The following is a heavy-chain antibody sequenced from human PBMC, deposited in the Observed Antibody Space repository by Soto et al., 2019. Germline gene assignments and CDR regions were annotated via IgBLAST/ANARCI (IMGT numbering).Heavy chain of an antibody. CDR3: ANSIGYSSSWYLDY. V-gene: IGHV3-9*01. CDR2: ISWNSGSI. Sequence: ELQLVESGGGLVQPGRSLRLSCAASGFTFDDYAMHWVRQATGKGLEWVSGISWNSGSIGYADSVKGRFTISRDNAKNSLYLQMNSLRAEDTALYYCANSIGYSSSWYLDYWGQGTLVTVSS. J-gene: IGHJ4*02. D-gene: IGHD6-13*01. CDR1: GFTFDDYA.